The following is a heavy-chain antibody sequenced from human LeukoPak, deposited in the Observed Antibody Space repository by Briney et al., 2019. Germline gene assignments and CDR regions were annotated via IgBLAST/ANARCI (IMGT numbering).Heavy chain of an antibody. V-gene: IGHV1-2*06. D-gene: IGHD1-20*01. CDR2: INPNSGGT. CDR3: ARGSYWNTWNVYYFDY. CDR1: GYTLTGYF. J-gene: IGHJ4*02. Sequence: ASLKDSPMASGYTLTGYFMHCVRQAPGQGGEWVGRINPNSGGTNYVRKFQGRVTMARETSITTAYMELSTLRSDDTAVYYCARGSYWNTWNVYYFDYWGQGTLVTVSS.